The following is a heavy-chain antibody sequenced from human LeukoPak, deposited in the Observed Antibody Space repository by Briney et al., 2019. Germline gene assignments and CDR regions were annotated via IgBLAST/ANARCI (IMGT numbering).Heavy chain of an antibody. D-gene: IGHD6-13*01. CDR1: GFTVSSKY. CDR3: ARTLAGTGNYFDY. V-gene: IGHV3-53*01. J-gene: IGHJ4*02. CDR2: IYSSANT. Sequence: PGGSLRLACVVSGFTVSSKYMSCVRQAPGEGLEWVSIIYSSANTYYADSVKGRFTISRDNSKNTLYLQMNSLRAEDTAVYYCARTLAGTGNYFDYWGQGTLVTVSS.